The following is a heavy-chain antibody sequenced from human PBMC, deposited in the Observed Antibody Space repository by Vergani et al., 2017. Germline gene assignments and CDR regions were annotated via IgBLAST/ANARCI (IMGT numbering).Heavy chain of an antibody. CDR3: ARAVRRVWDYYGLDV. Sequence: GQLVESGGGLVKPGGSLRLSCAASGFTFSSYSMNWVRQAPGQGLEWMGWINTDTGNPTYAQGFTGRFVFSLDTSVSTAYLQISGLKADDTAVYYCARAVRRVWDYYGLDVWGQG. J-gene: IGHJ6*02. D-gene: IGHD1-1*01. V-gene: IGHV7-4-1*02. CDR2: INTDTGNP. CDR1: GFTFSSYS.